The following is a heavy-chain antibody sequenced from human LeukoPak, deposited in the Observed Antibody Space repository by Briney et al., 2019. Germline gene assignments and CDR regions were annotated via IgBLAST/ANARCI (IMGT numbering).Heavy chain of an antibody. J-gene: IGHJ3*02. V-gene: IGHV3-7*01. Sequence: GGSLRLSCAASGFTFSSYWMSWVRQAPGKGLEWVANIKQDESEKYYADSVKGRFTISRDNAKRSLYLQMNSLRAEDTAVYYCARDGELGSPADAFDIWGQGTMVTVSS. D-gene: IGHD1-26*01. CDR3: ARDGELGSPADAFDI. CDR2: IKQDESEK. CDR1: GFTFSSYW.